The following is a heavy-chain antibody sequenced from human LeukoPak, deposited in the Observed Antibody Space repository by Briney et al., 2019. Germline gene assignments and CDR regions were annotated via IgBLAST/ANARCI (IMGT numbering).Heavy chain of an antibody. CDR2: IYPGDSDT. D-gene: IGHD3-22*01. Sequence: PGESLKISCKGSGYIFSSYWIGRVRQMPGKGLEWMGIIYPGDSDTRYSPSFQGQVTISADKSISTAYLQWSSLKASDTAMYYCARHEGGFYDSSGYAGGNFDYWGQGTPVTVSS. CDR1: GYIFSSYW. J-gene: IGHJ4*02. CDR3: ARHEGGFYDSSGYAGGNFDY. V-gene: IGHV5-51*01.